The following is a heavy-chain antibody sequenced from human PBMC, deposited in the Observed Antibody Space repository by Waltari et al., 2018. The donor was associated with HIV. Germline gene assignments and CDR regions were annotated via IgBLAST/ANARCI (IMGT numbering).Heavy chain of an antibody. D-gene: IGHD1-7*01. J-gene: IGHJ4*02. CDR2: ISGNSKTI. V-gene: IGHV3-9*01. Sequence: SLRLSCEASGFTFDDFAMHWVRQVPGKGLEWVSGISGNSKTIGYVDSVRGRFVISRDSAKNTLYLQMNSLRVEDTAFYFCAKEGAGPGTGWNFFDFCSPGTLVTVSS. CDR1: GFTFDDFA. CDR3: AKEGAGPGTGWNFFDF.